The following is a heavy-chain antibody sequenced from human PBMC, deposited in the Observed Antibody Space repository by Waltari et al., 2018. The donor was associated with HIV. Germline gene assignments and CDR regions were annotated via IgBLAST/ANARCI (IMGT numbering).Heavy chain of an antibody. D-gene: IGHD7-27*01. CDR1: GYSISSGYY. CDR3: ARRSGEYWYFDL. CDR2: MYHSGST. Sequence: QVQLQESGPGLVKPSETLSLTCTVSGYSISSGYYWGWIRQPPGKGLEWIGSMYHSGSTYDNPSLKSRVTMSVDTYKNQFSLKLSSVTAADTAVYYCARRSGEYWYFDLWGRGTLVTVSS. J-gene: IGHJ2*01. V-gene: IGHV4-38-2*02.